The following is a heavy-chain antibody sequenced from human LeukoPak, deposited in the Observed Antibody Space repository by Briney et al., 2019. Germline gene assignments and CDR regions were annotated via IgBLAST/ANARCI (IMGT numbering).Heavy chain of an antibody. CDR2: ISNSGST. CDR3: ARRSSGWYYFDY. J-gene: IGHJ4*02. V-gene: IGHV4-59*08. Sequence: SETLSLTCTVSVNSISSYSWSWIRQPPGKGLEWIGYISNSGSTNYNPALKSRVSISVDTSTNQVSLRLSSVTAADTAVYYCARRSSGWYYFDYWGQGTLVTVSS. D-gene: IGHD6-19*01. CDR1: VNSISSYS.